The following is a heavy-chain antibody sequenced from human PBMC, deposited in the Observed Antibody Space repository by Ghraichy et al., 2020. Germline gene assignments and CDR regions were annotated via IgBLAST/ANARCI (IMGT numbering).Heavy chain of an antibody. Sequence: GGSLRLSCAASGFTFSTYAISWVRQAPGKGLEWVSAISSTGGSTYFADSVRGRFTISRDNSKNTLYLQMNSLRAEDTAVYYCARESVYARPRNYYMDVWGKGTTVTVSS. D-gene: IGHD5/OR15-5a*01. J-gene: IGHJ6*03. CDR3: ARESVYARPRNYYMDV. CDR1: GFTFSTYA. CDR2: ISSTGGST. V-gene: IGHV3-23*01.